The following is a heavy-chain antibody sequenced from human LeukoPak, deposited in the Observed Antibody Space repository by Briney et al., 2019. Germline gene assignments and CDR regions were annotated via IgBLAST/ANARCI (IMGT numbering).Heavy chain of an antibody. D-gene: IGHD3-22*01. V-gene: IGHV3-23*01. Sequence: GGSLRLSCAASGFTFSSYAMSWVRQTPGKGLEWVSAISGSGGSTYYADSVKGRFTISRDNSKNTLYLQMNSLRAEDTAVSYCAKAMYYYDSSGYYVFDYWGQGTLVTVSS. J-gene: IGHJ4*02. CDR1: GFTFSSYA. CDR3: AKAMYYYDSSGYYVFDY. CDR2: ISGSGGST.